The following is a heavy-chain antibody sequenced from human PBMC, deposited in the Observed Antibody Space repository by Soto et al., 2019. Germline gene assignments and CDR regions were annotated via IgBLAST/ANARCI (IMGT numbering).Heavy chain of an antibody. D-gene: IGHD6-13*01. V-gene: IGHV1-24*01. J-gene: IGHJ5*02. CDR1: GYTLTELS. CDR2: FDPEDGET. Sequence: ASLKVSCKVSGYTLTELSMHWVRQAPGKGLEWMGGFDPEDGETIYAQKFQGRVTMTEDTSTDTAYMELSSLRSEDTAVYYCATDYSAAGIWGATTSNWFDPWGQGTLVTVSS. CDR3: ATDYSAAGIWGATTSNWFDP.